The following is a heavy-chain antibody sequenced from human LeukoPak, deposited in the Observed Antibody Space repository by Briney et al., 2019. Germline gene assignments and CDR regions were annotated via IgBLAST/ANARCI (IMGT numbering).Heavy chain of an antibody. J-gene: IGHJ5*02. CDR3: FKQKTAYEILTGQEAGLNWFDP. CDR2: IYHSGST. CDR1: GCSISSGGYS. D-gene: IGHD3-9*01. Sequence: PSQTLSLTCDVSGCSISSGGYSWSWILHPPGKRLEWNGYIYHSGSTYYNPSLKSRVTISVDRSKNQFSLKLSSVTAADTAVFFFFKQKTAYEILTGQEAGLNWFDPWGQGTLVTVSS. V-gene: IGHV4-30-2*01.